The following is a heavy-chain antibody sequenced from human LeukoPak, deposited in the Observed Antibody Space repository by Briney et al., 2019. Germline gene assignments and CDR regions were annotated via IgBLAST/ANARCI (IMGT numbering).Heavy chain of an antibody. CDR3: ARGRDRSKAGDH. J-gene: IGHJ4*02. Sequence: SETLSLTCAVYGGSCDDYYCSWIRQPPGKGLEWIGEIHPHGIFYYNSSLTSRVTISIDTSKSRFSLRLTSVTAADTAFYYCARGRDRSKAGDHWGQGSLVTVSS. V-gene: IGHV4-34*01. CDR1: GGSCDDYY. D-gene: IGHD5-24*01. CDR2: IHPHGIF.